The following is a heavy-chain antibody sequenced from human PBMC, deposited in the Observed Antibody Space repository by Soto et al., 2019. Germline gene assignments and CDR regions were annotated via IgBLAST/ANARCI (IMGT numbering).Heavy chain of an antibody. CDR3: ARHPQSYLDSSRYKFVLGYFDD. V-gene: IGHV5-10-1*01. J-gene: IGHJ5*02. D-gene: IGHD3-22*01. CDR2: IDPSDSHT. CDR1: GYSFLTYW. Sequence: GESLKISCKGSGYSFLTYWISWVRQMPGKGLEWMGRIDPSDSHTNYSPSFQGHVTVSVDKSTSTAYLQWSSLKASDTAMYYCARHPQSYLDSSRYKFVLGYFDDWGPGTLVTVSS.